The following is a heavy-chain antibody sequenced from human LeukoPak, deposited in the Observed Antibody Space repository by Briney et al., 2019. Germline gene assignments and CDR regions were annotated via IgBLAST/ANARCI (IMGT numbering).Heavy chain of an antibody. V-gene: IGHV3-23*01. D-gene: IGHD1-20*01. CDR3: AKSITNLDAFDI. CDR2: ISGSGGST. CDR1: GFTFSSYW. Sequence: GGSLRLSCAASGFTFSSYWMHWVRQAPGKGLEWVSAISGSGGSTYYADSVKGRFTISRDNSKNTLYLQMNSLRAEDTAVYYCAKSITNLDAFDIWGQGTMVTVSS. J-gene: IGHJ3*02.